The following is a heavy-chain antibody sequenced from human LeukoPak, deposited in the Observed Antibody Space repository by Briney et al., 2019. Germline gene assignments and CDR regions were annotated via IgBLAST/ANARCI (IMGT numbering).Heavy chain of an antibody. D-gene: IGHD3-22*01. CDR1: GFTFSSYA. CDR2: ISYDGSNK. V-gene: IGHV3-30*04. J-gene: IGHJ3*02. Sequence: GGSLRLSCAASGFTFSSYAMHWVRQAPGKGLEWVAVISYDGSNKYYADSVKGRFTISRDNSKNTLYLQMNSLRAEDTAVYYCPRDSYDTLPNAFDIWGQGTMVTVSS. CDR3: PRDSYDTLPNAFDI.